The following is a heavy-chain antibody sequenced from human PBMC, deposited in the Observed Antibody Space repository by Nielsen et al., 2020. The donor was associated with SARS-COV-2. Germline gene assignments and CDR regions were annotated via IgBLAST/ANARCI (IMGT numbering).Heavy chain of an antibody. Sequence: GGSLRLSCAASGFPFSSYGIHWVRQAPGKGLEWVAVISYDGSNKYYAESVKGRFTISRDNSKNTLYLQMNSLRAEDTAVYYCATPGETSGEYFKFWGHGSQVTVSS. CDR3: ATPGETSGEYFKF. D-gene: IGHD3-10*01. CDR2: ISYDGSNK. V-gene: IGHV3-30*03. J-gene: IGHJ1*01. CDR1: GFPFSSYG.